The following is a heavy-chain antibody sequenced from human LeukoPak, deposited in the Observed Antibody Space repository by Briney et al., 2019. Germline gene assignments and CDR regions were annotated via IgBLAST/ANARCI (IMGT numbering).Heavy chain of an antibody. CDR1: GYTLTELS. Sequence: ASVTVSCKVSGYTLTELSMHWVRQAPGKGLEWMGAFDPEDGETVYAQKFQGRLSMTEDTSTDTVYMELSSLRSEDTAVYYFATQDNWNIGLAYWGQGTLVTVSS. J-gene: IGHJ4*02. CDR3: ATQDNWNIGLAY. CDR2: FDPEDGET. D-gene: IGHD1/OR15-1a*01. V-gene: IGHV1-24*01.